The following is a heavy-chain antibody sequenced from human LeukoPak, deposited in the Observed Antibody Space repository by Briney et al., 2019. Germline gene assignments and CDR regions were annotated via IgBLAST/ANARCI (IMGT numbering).Heavy chain of an antibody. V-gene: IGHV4-59*12. CDR2: INDSGSS. CDR3: AREEDSSSSYAFDI. CDR1: GGSIGSYY. D-gene: IGHD6-6*01. Sequence: TSETLSLTCSVSGGSIGSYYWSWIRQSPGKGLEWIGYINDSGSSNYNLSLKSRVTISVDRSKNQFSLKLSSVTAADTAVYYCAREEDSSSSYAFDIWGQGTMVTVSS. J-gene: IGHJ3*02.